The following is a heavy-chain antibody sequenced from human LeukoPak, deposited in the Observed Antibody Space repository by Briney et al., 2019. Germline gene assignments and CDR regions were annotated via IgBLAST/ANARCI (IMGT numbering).Heavy chain of an antibody. Sequence: GESLKISCKGSGYSFTSYWIGWVRQMPGKGLEWMGIIYPGDSDTRYSPSFQGQVTISADKSISTAYLQWSSLKASDTAMYYCARPLWAGRAAAGLGGFDYWGQGTLVTVSS. CDR3: ARPLWAGRAAAGLGGFDY. CDR1: GYSFTSYW. CDR2: IYPGDSDT. D-gene: IGHD6-13*01. J-gene: IGHJ4*02. V-gene: IGHV5-51*01.